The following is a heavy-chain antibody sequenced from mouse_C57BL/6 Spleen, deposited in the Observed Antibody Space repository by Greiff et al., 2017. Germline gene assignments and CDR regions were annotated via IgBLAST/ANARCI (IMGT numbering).Heavy chain of an antibody. V-gene: IGHV3-6*01. D-gene: IGHD1-1*01. CDR2: ISYDGSN. CDR3: ARMDYYGSSYDYYAMDY. J-gene: IGHJ4*01. CDR1: GYSITSGYY. Sequence: DVQLQESGPGLVKPSQSLSLTCSVTGYSITSGYYWNWIRQFPGNKLEWMGYISYDGSNNYNPSLKNRISITRDTSKNQFFLKLNSVTTEDTATYYCARMDYYGSSYDYYAMDYWGQGTSVTVSS.